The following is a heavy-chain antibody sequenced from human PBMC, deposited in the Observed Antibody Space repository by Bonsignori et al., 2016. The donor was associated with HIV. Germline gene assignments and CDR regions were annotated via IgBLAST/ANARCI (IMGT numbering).Heavy chain of an antibody. Sequence: SETLSLTCTVSGASLSYGGFSWSWTRQTPGKGLEWMGYFYHSGATFYNPSLKSRVTISVDRSRNQFSLRLTSVTAADTAVYFCARSVSSDNYNDAFDFWGRGTMVTVSS. J-gene: IGHJ3*01. CDR1: GASLSYGGFS. CDR3: ARSVSSDNYNDAFDF. D-gene: IGHD6-19*01. V-gene: IGHV4-30-2*01. CDR2: FYHSGAT.